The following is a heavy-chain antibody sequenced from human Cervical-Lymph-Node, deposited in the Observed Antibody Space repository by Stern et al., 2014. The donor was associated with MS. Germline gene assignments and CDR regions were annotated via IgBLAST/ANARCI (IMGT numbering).Heavy chain of an antibody. CDR3: ARGRDGYKSHFDY. V-gene: IGHV4-31*03. Sequence: QLQLQESGPGLVKPSQTLSLTCTVSGGSISSGGYYWSWIRQHPGKGLESIGYIYYSGSTYYNPSLKSRVTISVDTSENQFSLKLSSVTAADTAVYYCARGRDGYKSHFDYWGRGTLVTVSS. D-gene: IGHD5-24*01. CDR2: IYYSGST. CDR1: GGSISSGGYY. J-gene: IGHJ4*02.